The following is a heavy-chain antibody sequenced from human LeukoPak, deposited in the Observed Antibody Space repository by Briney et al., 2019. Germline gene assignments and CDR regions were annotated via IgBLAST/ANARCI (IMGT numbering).Heavy chain of an antibody. D-gene: IGHD3-22*01. J-gene: IGHJ4*02. Sequence: PGGSLRLSCAASGFTFSSYSMNWVRQAPGKGLEWVSYISSSSSTIYYADSVKGRFTISRDNAKNSLYLQMNSLRAEDTAVYYCARGGEYYYDSSGYYPPRYWGQGTLVTVSS. V-gene: IGHV3-48*04. CDR3: ARGGEYYYDSSGYYPPRY. CDR2: ISSSSSTI. CDR1: GFTFSSYS.